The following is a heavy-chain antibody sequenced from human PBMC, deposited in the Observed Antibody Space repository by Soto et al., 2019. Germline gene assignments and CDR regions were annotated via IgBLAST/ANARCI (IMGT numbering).Heavy chain of an antibody. CDR3: ARLSCRSTTCYKSDGRFFDY. CDR1: GVSISSGGYF. J-gene: IGHJ4*02. CDR2: IYYSGST. D-gene: IGHD2-2*02. Sequence: QVQLQESGPGLLKPSQTLSLTCTVSGVSISSGGYFWSWIRQHPGKGLEWIGYIYYSGSTFYNPSLQSRLSMSADTSENQFSLNLSSVTAADTAVYYCARLSCRSTTCYKSDGRFFDYRGQGTLVTVSS. V-gene: IGHV4-31*03.